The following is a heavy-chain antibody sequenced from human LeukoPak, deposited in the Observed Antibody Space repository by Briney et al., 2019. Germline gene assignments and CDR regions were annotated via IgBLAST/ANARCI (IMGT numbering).Heavy chain of an antibody. CDR3: AKDDSYSSGWLGDY. Sequence: PGGSLRLSCAASGFTFSDNYMSWIRQAPGKGLEWVAVISYDGSNKYYADSVKGRFTISRDNSKNTLYLQMNSLRAEDTAVYYCAKDDSYSSGWLGDYWGQGTLVTVSS. D-gene: IGHD6-19*01. V-gene: IGHV3-30*18. J-gene: IGHJ4*02. CDR1: GFTFSDNY. CDR2: ISYDGSNK.